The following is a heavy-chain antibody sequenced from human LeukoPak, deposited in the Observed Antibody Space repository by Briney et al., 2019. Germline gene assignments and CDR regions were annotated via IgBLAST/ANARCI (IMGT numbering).Heavy chain of an antibody. D-gene: IGHD3-22*01. CDR2: ISGSGGST. CDR1: GFTFSSYA. CDR3: ATSPRYYYDSSGYSQYYFDY. J-gene: IGHJ4*02. V-gene: IGHV3-23*01. Sequence: GGSLRLSCAASGFTFSSYAMSWVRHAPGKGLEWVSAISGSGGSTYYADSVKGRFTISRDNSKNTLYLQMNSLRAEDTAVYYCATSPRYYYDSSGYSQYYFDYWGQGTLVTVSS.